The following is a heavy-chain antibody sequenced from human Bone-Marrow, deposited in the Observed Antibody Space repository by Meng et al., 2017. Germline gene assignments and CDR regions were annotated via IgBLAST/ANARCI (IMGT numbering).Heavy chain of an antibody. CDR2: INPNSGGT. V-gene: IGHV1-2*06. Sequence: ASVKVSCKASGYTFTGYYMHWVRQAPGQGLEWMGRINPNSGGTNYAQKFQGRVTMTRDTSISTAYMELSRLRSDDTAVYYCARAVAGRKQNWFDPWGQGTLVTVSS. CDR1: GYTFTGYY. J-gene: IGHJ5*02. D-gene: IGHD6-19*01. CDR3: ARAVAGRKQNWFDP.